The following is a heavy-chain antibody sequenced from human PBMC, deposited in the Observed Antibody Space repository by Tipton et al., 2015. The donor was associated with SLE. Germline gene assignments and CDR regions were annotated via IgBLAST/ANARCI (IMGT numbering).Heavy chain of an antibody. CDR3: ARTGDIYYFDH. CDR2: IYYSGST. Sequence: TLSLTCTVFGGSMSSYYWSWIRQPPGKGLEWIGSIYYSGSTVYKPALKSRVTISVDTSKNRFSLTLTSVTAADTAVYYCARTGDIYYFDHWGQGTLVTVSS. V-gene: IGHV4-59*12. D-gene: IGHD7-27*01. CDR1: GGSMSSYY. J-gene: IGHJ4*02.